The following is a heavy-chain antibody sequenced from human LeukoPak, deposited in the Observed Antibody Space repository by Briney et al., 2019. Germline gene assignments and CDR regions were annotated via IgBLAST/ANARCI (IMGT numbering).Heavy chain of an antibody. Sequence: ASVKVSCKASGYTFTSYYMHWVRQTPGQGLEWMGIINPGGGSTSYAQKFQGRVTMTRDTSTSTVYMELSSLRSEDTAVYYCVCHRGYSYPQGGFDYWGQGTLVTVSS. V-gene: IGHV1-46*01. J-gene: IGHJ4*02. CDR3: VCHRGYSYPQGGFDY. CDR1: GYTFTSYY. CDR2: INPGGGST. D-gene: IGHD5-18*01.